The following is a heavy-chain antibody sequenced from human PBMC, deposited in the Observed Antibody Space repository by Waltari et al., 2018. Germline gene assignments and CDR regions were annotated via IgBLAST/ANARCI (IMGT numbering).Heavy chain of an antibody. CDR1: GYSISSGYY. CDR3: ARHLFTAGTEAPEYFQH. J-gene: IGHJ1*01. CDR2: IYHSGST. Sequence: QVQLQESGPGLVKPSETLSLTCAFSGYSISSGYYWGWIRQPPGKGLEWIGSIYHSGSTYYNPSLKSRVTISVDTSKNQFSLKLSSVTAADTAVYYCARHLFTAGTEAPEYFQHWGQGTLVTVSS. V-gene: IGHV4-38-2*01. D-gene: IGHD6-13*01.